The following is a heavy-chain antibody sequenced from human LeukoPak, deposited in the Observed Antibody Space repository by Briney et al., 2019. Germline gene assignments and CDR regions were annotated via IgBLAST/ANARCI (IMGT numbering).Heavy chain of an antibody. J-gene: IGHJ6*02. CDR1: GGSISSGGYY. CDR3: AREAAVYYDFWSGPVHSMDV. V-gene: IGHV4-31*03. D-gene: IGHD3-3*01. Sequence: SQTLSLTCTVSGGSISSGGYYWSWIRQHPGKGLEWIGYIYYSGSTYYNPSLKSRVTISVDTSKNQFSLKLSSVTAADTAVYYCAREAAVYYDFWSGPVHSMDVWGQGTTVTVSS. CDR2: IYYSGST.